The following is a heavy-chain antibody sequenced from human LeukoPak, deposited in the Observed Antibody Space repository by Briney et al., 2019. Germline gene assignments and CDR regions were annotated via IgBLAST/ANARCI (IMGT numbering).Heavy chain of an antibody. CDR3: AKDLSVRHIVGKNVFDY. CDR1: GFTFSSYA. V-gene: IGHV3-23*01. CDR2: ISGSGGST. D-gene: IGHD2-21*01. Sequence: PGGSLRLSCAASGFTFSSYAMSWVRQAPGKGLEWVSAISGSGGSTYYADSVKGRFTISRDSSKSTLYLQMKSLRAEDTAVYYCAKDLSVRHIVGKNVFDYWGQGTLVTVSS. J-gene: IGHJ4*02.